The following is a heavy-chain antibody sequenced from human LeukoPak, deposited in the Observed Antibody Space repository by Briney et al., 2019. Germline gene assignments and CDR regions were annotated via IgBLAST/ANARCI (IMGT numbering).Heavy chain of an antibody. CDR1: GGSISSYY. J-gene: IGHJ6*02. CDR3: ARDTSYYYGMDV. Sequence: SETLSLTCTVSGGSISSYYWSWIRQPPGKGLEWIGYIYYSGSTNYNPSLKSRVTISVDTSKNQFSLELSSVTAADTAVYYCARDTSYYYGMDVWGQGTTVTVSS. CDR2: IYYSGST. V-gene: IGHV4-59*01.